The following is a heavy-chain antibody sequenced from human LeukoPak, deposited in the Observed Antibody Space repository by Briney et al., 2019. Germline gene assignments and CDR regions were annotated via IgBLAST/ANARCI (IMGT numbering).Heavy chain of an antibody. CDR2: IYYSGST. D-gene: IGHD6-6*01. CDR3: ARDWGVGGRPGYMDV. Sequence: SETLSLACTVSGGSISNKYWSWIRQPPGKGLEWIGYIYYSGSTNYNPSLKSRVTILVDTSKNQFSLKLSSVTAADTAVYFCARDWGVGGRPGYMDVWGKGTTVTVSS. J-gene: IGHJ6*03. CDR1: GGSISNKY. V-gene: IGHV4-59*01.